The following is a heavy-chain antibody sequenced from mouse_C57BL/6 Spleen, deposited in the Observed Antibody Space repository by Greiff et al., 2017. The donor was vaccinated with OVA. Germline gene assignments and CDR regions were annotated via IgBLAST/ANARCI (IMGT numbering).Heavy chain of an antibody. Sequence: VKLQESGPELVKPGASVKISCKASGYAFSSSWMNWVKQRPGKGLEWIGRIYPGDGDTNYNGKFKGKATLTADKSSSTAYMQLSSLTSEDSAVYFCARAITTVVADWYFDVWGTWTTVTVSS. CDR1: GYAFSSSW. D-gene: IGHD1-1*01. V-gene: IGHV1-82*01. CDR2: IYPGDGDT. J-gene: IGHJ1*03. CDR3: ARAITTVVADWYFDV.